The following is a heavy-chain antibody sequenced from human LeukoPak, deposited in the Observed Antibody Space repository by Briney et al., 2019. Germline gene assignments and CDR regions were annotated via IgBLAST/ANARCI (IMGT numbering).Heavy chain of an antibody. D-gene: IGHD2-2*03. CDR2: ISSSGSTI. V-gene: IGHV3-48*03. CDR1: GFTFSSYE. Sequence: GGSLRLSCAACGFTFSSYEMNWVRQAPGKGLEWVSYISSSGSTIYYADSVKGRFTISRDNAKNSLYLQMNSLRAEDTAVYYCAREAGSCSSSSCYDWHYFDYWGQGTLVTVSS. J-gene: IGHJ4*02. CDR3: AREAGSCSSSSCYDWHYFDY.